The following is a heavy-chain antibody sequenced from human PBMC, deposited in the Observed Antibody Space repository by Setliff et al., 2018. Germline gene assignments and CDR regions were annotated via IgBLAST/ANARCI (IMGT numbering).Heavy chain of an antibody. J-gene: IGHJ3*02. CDR3: ARHIWGAKMQLPHDVFDI. V-gene: IGHV4-61*02. Sequence: SETLSLTCALSGGSISSGSYHWSWIRQPAGQGLEWVGRLHTSGSTNYNPSLKGRVTISVDTSRNQFSLNLTSVTAADTAVYYCARHIWGAKMQLPHDVFDIWGQGTMVTVSS. CDR1: GGSISSGSYH. D-gene: IGHD2-2*01. CDR2: LHTSGST.